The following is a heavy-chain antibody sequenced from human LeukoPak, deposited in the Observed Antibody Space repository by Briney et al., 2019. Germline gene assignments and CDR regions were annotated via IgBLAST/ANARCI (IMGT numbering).Heavy chain of an antibody. CDR2: ISSSSSYI. V-gene: IGHV3-21*01. CDR1: GFTFSHFD. CDR3: ARPIAAAGTEGGY. D-gene: IGHD6-13*01. J-gene: IGHJ4*02. Sequence: GKSLRLSCAASGFTFSHFDMHWVRQAPGKGLEWVSSISSSSSYIYYADSVKGRFTISRDNAKNSLYLQMNSLRAEDTAVYYCARPIAAAGTEGGYWGQGTLVTVSS.